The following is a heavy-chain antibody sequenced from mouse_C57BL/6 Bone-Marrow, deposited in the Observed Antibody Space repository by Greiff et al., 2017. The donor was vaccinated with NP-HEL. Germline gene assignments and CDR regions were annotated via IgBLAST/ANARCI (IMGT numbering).Heavy chain of an antibody. V-gene: IGHV1-69*01. CDR2: IDPSDSYT. CDR3: ARRRAYDGYYVDY. D-gene: IGHD2-3*01. J-gene: IGHJ2*01. CDR1: GYTFTSYW. Sequence: QVQLQQPGAELVMPGASVKLSCKASGYTFTSYWMHWVKQRPGQGLEWIGEIDPSDSYTNYNQKFKGKSTLTVDKSSSPAYMQLSSLTSEDSAVYYCARRRAYDGYYVDYWGQGTTLTVSS.